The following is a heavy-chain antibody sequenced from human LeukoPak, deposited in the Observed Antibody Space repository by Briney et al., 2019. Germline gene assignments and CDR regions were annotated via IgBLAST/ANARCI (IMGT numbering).Heavy chain of an antibody. CDR3: ARGRDPGGWFDP. J-gene: IGHJ5*02. Sequence: TSETLSLTCTVSGGSISSYYWSWIRQPPGKRLEWIGYIYYSGTANYNPSLKSRVTISVDTSKNQFSLNLSSVTAADTAVYYCARGRDPGGWFDPWGQGTLVTVS. CDR2: IYYSGTA. D-gene: IGHD3-10*01. CDR1: GGSISSYY. V-gene: IGHV4-59*01.